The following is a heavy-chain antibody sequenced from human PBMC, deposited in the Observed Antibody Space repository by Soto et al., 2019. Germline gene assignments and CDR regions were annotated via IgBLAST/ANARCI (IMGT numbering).Heavy chain of an antibody. Sequence: ASVKVSCKASGYTFTSYAMHWVRQAPGQRLEWMGWINAGNGNTKYSQKFQGRVTITRDTSASTAYMELSRLRSDDTAVYYCANEEHGPPLYYYYYYGMDVWGQGTTVTVSS. CDR3: ANEEHGPPLYYYYYYGMDV. J-gene: IGHJ6*02. V-gene: IGHV1-3*01. D-gene: IGHD1-26*01. CDR2: INAGNGNT. CDR1: GYTFTSYA.